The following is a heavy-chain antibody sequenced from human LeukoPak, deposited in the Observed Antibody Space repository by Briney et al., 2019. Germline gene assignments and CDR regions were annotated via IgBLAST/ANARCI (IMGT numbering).Heavy chain of an antibody. Sequence: GASVKLSCKASGYSFTTYSFHWVRQAPGQGLEWMGIINPSGGSTSYAQNFEGRVTMTRDTSTSTVYMEVNSLRSEDTAVYYCATDRGAYCDGDCLDYWGQGTLVTVSS. D-gene: IGHD2-21*02. J-gene: IGHJ4*02. V-gene: IGHV1-46*01. CDR1: GYSFTTYS. CDR2: INPSGGST. CDR3: ATDRGAYCDGDCLDY.